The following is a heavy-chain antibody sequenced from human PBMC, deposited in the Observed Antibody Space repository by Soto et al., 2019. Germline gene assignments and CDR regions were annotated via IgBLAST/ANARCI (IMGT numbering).Heavy chain of an antibody. CDR3: ARDQGYCSSTSCYYYGMQV. D-gene: IGHD2-2*01. Sequence: XGSLRLSCASSVFTVSSNYMSCVRHSPGKWLEWVSVIYSGGSTYYADSVKGRFTISRDNSKNTLYLQMNSLRAEDTAVYYCARDQGYCSSTSCYYYGMQVWGQGTTVTVSS. CDR2: IYSGGST. J-gene: IGHJ6*02. V-gene: IGHV3-53*01. CDR1: VFTVSSNY.